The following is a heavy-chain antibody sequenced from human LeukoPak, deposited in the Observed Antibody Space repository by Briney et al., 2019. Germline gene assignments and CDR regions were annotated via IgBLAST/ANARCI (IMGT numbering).Heavy chain of an antibody. CDR1: GFTFSSYA. V-gene: IGHV3-66*01. D-gene: IGHD3-22*01. CDR2: IYSGGST. Sequence: GGSLRLSCAASGFTFSSYAMNWARQAPGKGLEWVSVIYSGGSTYYADSVKGRFTISRDNSKNTLYLQMNSLRAEDTAVYYCARDERYYYDSSGPPWGQGTLVTVSS. J-gene: IGHJ5*02. CDR3: ARDERYYYDSSGPP.